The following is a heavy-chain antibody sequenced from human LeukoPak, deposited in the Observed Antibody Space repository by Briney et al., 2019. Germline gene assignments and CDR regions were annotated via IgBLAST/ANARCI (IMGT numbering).Heavy chain of an antibody. J-gene: IGHJ3*02. CDR2: FDPEDGET. CDR1: GYTFTSYY. D-gene: IGHD3-10*02. CDR3: ATDLPPYYYVLGTPFDI. Sequence: ASVKVSCKASGYTFTSYYMHCVRQAPGKGLEWMGGFDPEDGETNYAQKFQGRVTMTEDISTDTAYMELSSLRSEDTAVYYCATDLPPYYYVLGTPFDIWGQGTLVTVSS. V-gene: IGHV1-24*01.